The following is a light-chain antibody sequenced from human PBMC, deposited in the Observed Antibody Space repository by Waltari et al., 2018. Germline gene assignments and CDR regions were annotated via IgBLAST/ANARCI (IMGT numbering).Light chain of an antibody. V-gene: IGLV2-14*03. CDR2: DVS. CDR3: ASYTSANTVL. CDR1: TSDMGYYNF. Sequence: QSGLTQPAPVSGSPGQSIPISCTGTTSDMGYYNFVSWYQQHPGKAPKLVIFDVSRWPSGVSHRFSGSKSGNTASLTISGLQAEDEAAYYCASYTSANTVLFGGGTKVTVL. J-gene: IGLJ2*01.